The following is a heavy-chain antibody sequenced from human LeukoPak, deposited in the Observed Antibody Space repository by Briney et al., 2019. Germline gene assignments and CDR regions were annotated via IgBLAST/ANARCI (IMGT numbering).Heavy chain of an antibody. CDR2: ISYDGSNK. CDR3: ARDLLYSGSYSWYFDL. V-gene: IGHV3-30*03. J-gene: IGHJ2*01. D-gene: IGHD1-26*01. CDR1: GLTFSSYG. Sequence: GGSLRLSCAASGLTFSSYGMHWVRQAPGKGLDGVAFISYDGSNKYYVDSVKGRFTISRDNSKNMLYLQMNSLRAEDTAVHYCARDLLYSGSYSWYFDLWGRGIPVTVSS.